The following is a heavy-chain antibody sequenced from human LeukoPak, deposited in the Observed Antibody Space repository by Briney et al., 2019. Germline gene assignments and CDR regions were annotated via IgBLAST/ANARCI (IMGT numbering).Heavy chain of an antibody. Sequence: GGSLRLSCTASGFTVSNNYMSWVRQAPGKGLEWVSAISGSGGSTYYADSVKGRFTISRDNSKNTLYLQMNSLRAEDTAVYYCAKGLVPAAILNPFDYWGQGTLVTVSS. CDR2: ISGSGGST. V-gene: IGHV3-23*01. CDR1: GFTVSNNY. J-gene: IGHJ4*02. D-gene: IGHD2-2*02. CDR3: AKGLVPAAILNPFDY.